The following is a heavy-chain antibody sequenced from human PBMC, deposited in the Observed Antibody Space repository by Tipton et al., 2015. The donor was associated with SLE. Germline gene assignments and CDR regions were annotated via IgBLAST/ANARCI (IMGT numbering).Heavy chain of an antibody. V-gene: IGHV1-18*01. CDR1: GYTFTSHG. Sequence: QSGPEVKRSGASAKVSCKASGYTFTSHGISRVRQAPGQGLEWMGWISAYNGNTNYAQKFQGRVTMTTDTSTSTAYMELRSLRSDDTAVYYCARARVLMVGGGMDVWGQGTTVTVSS. CDR3: ARARVLMVGGGMDV. CDR2: ISAYNGNT. J-gene: IGHJ6*02. D-gene: IGHD2-8*01.